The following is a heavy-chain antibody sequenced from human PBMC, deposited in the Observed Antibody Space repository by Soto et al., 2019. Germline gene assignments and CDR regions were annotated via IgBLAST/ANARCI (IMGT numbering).Heavy chain of an antibody. CDR1: GFTFNAYA. CDR3: ARDFGKLELLGLGPHSYYHYYAMDL. V-gene: IGHV3-30-3*01. CDR2: ISYDGSNN. J-gene: IGHJ6*02. Sequence: VQLVESGGGVVQPGRSLRLSCAASGFTFNAYAMHWLRQAPGKGLEWVALISYDGSNNYYADSVKGRFTISRDNFKNTLFLQMNSLRVEDTALYFCARDFGKLELLGLGPHSYYHYYAMDLWGQGTTVTVSS. D-gene: IGHD1-7*01.